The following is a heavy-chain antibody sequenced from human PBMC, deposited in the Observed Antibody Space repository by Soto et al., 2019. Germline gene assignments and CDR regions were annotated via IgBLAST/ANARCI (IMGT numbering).Heavy chain of an antibody. CDR1: GFTFSSYA. V-gene: IGHV3-23*01. J-gene: IGHJ6*02. Sequence: GGSLRLSCAASGFTFSSYAMSWVRQAPGKGLEWVSAISGSGGSTYYADSVKGRFTISRDNSKNTLYLQMNSLRAEDTAVYYCARPVVNGLFNGLDVWGQGTTVTVSS. CDR2: ISGSGGST. CDR3: ARPVVNGLFNGLDV. D-gene: IGHD2-8*02.